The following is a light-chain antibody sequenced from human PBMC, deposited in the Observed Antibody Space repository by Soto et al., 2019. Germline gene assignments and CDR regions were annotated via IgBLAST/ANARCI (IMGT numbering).Light chain of an antibody. CDR3: QQYSDWPPYT. Sequence: EILMTQSPATLSLSPGERATLFCRASRSVNTFLAWYQQKPGQAPRLLISDASTRATGIPDRFSGSGSGTEFTLTINSLQSEDFAVYYCQQYSDWPPYTFGQGTKVEIK. CDR2: DAS. V-gene: IGKV3-15*01. J-gene: IGKJ2*01. CDR1: RSVNTF.